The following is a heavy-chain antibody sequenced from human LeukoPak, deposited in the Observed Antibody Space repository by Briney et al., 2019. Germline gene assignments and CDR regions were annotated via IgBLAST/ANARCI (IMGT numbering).Heavy chain of an antibody. V-gene: IGHV3-23*01. Sequence: PGGSLRLSCAASGFTFSSYAMSWVRQAPGKGLEWVSAISGSGGSTYYADSVKGRFTISRDNSKNTLYLQMNSLRAEDTAVYYCARVQYSYGYSNAFDMWGQGTMVTVSS. CDR2: ISGSGGST. J-gene: IGHJ3*02. CDR1: GFTFSSYA. D-gene: IGHD5-18*01. CDR3: ARVQYSYGYSNAFDM.